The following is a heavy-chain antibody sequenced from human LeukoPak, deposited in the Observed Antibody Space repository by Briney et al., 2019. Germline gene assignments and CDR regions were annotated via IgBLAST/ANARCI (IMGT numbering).Heavy chain of an antibody. D-gene: IGHD3-10*01. CDR2: IKQDGSEK. J-gene: IGHJ4*02. Sequence: PGGSLRLSCAASGFTFSSYWMSWVRQAPGKGLEWVANIKQDGSEKYYVDSVKGRFTISRDNAKNSLYLQMNSLRAEDTAVYYCARGGYYGSGSYYYFDYWGQGTLVTVSS. CDR1: GFTFSSYW. CDR3: ARGGYYGSGSYYYFDY. V-gene: IGHV3-7*03.